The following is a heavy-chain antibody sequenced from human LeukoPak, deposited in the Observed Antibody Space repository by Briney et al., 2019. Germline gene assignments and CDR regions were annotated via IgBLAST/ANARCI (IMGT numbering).Heavy chain of an antibody. D-gene: IGHD6-13*01. CDR2: INWTGSST. Sequence: GGSLRLSCAASGFTFGDYGMSWVRQAPGKGLEWVSGINWTGSSTGYADPVKGRFTIFRDNAKNSLYLQVNSLRVEDTALYYCARAVSSNWYYFDYWGQGTLVTVSS. CDR1: GFTFGDYG. CDR3: ARAVSSNWYYFDY. J-gene: IGHJ4*02. V-gene: IGHV3-20*04.